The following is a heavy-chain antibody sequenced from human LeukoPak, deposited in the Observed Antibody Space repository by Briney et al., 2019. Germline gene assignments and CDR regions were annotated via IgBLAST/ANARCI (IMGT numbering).Heavy chain of an antibody. CDR1: GVTLSRYA. Sequence: PGGSLRLSCAASGVTLSRYAVNWVRQAPGRGLECVSYIRPSGDSTVYAESVKGQFTISRDNSKNMLYLQMDSLRAEDTAIYYCVRKVYYYMDVWGKGTTVTVSS. CDR3: VRKVYYYMDV. V-gene: IGHV3-23*01. J-gene: IGHJ6*03. CDR2: IRPSGDST.